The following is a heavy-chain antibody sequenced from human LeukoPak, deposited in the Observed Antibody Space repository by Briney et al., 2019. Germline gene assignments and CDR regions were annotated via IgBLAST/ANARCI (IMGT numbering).Heavy chain of an antibody. Sequence: PGGSLRLSCAASGFAFSSYSLNWVRQAPGKGLEWVSYIGTSSSRIYYADSVKGRFTISRDNAKNSLYLQMNSLRAEDTAVYYCARGAPTYDSSGYYGYWGQGTLVTVSS. D-gene: IGHD3-22*01. CDR3: ARGAPTYDSSGYYGY. J-gene: IGHJ4*02. CDR1: GFAFSSYS. CDR2: IGTSSSRI. V-gene: IGHV3-48*01.